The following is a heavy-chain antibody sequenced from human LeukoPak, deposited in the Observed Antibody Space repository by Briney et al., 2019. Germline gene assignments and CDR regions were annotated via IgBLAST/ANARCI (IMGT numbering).Heavy chain of an antibody. V-gene: IGHV1-69*13. D-gene: IGHD2-15*01. Sequence: SVKVSCKASGGTFSSYAISWVRQAPGQGLEWTGGIIPIFGTANYAQKFQGRVTITADESTSTAYMELSSLRSEDTAVYYCASSPPYCSGGSCYLFDYWGQGTLVTVSS. J-gene: IGHJ4*02. CDR3: ASSPPYCSGGSCYLFDY. CDR1: GGTFSSYA. CDR2: IIPIFGTA.